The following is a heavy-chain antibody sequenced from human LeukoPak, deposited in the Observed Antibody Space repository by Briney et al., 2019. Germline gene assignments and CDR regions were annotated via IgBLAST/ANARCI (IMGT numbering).Heavy chain of an antibody. CDR3: ARVVITSSMAFDI. CDR1: GFTFSSYT. V-gene: IGHV3-48*04. CDR2: ISSSGSTI. D-gene: IGHD3-22*01. Sequence: GGSLILSCAASGFTFSSYTMNWVRQAPGKGLEWVSYISSSGSTIYYADSVKGRFTISRDNAKNSLYLQMNSLRAEDTAVYYCARVVITSSMAFDIWGQGTMVTVSS. J-gene: IGHJ3*02.